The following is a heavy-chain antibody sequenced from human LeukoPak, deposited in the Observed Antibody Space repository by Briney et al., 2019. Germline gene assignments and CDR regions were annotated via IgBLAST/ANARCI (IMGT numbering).Heavy chain of an antibody. D-gene: IGHD5-18*01. Sequence: SETLSPTCTVSGGSISSYYWSWIRQPPGKGLEWIGYIHYSGSTHYNPSLKSGVTISVDTSKNQVSLKLSSVTAADTAVYYCARDVGGYRYGYRPTELYWYFDLWGRGTLVTVSS. V-gene: IGHV4-59*12. J-gene: IGHJ2*01. CDR3: ARDVGGYRYGYRPTELYWYFDL. CDR1: GGSISSYY. CDR2: IHYSGST.